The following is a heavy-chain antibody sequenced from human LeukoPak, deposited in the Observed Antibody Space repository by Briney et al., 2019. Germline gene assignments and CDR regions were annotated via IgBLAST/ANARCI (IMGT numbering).Heavy chain of an antibody. Sequence: SETLSLPSAAYAGSSIGYYWRWIRRPPGKGREGLGEIISSGSTNYNPSLKSRVTISGDTSKNQFSLKLSSVTAADTAVYYCARLAILTGFHPYYYYYGIDVWGQGTTVTVSS. CDR2: IISSGST. V-gene: IGHV4-34*12. D-gene: IGHD3-9*01. J-gene: IGHJ6*02. CDR1: AGSSIGYY. CDR3: ARLAILTGFHPYYYYYGIDV.